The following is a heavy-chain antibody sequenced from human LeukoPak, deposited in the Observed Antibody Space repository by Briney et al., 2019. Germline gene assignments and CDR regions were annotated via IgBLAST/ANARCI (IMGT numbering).Heavy chain of an antibody. CDR3: ARGRTRYYYDSSGYTPFDY. D-gene: IGHD3-22*01. J-gene: IGHJ4*02. V-gene: IGHV1-18*01. CDR1: GYTFTSYG. Sequence: ASVKVSCKASGYTFTSYGISWVRQVPGQGLEWMGRISAYTGNTNYAQKLQGRVTMTTDTSTSTAYMELRSLRSDDTAVYYCARGRTRYYYDSSGYTPFDYWGQGTLVTVSS. CDR2: ISAYTGNT.